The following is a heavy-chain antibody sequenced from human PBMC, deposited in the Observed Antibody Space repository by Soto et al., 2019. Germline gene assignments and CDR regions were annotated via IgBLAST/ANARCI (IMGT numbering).Heavy chain of an antibody. J-gene: IGHJ5*02. CDR1: GYTFTRYT. CDR2: INPDNGKT. Sequence: QVQLVQSGAEVKKPGASVKISCKASGYTFTRYTMNWGRQAPGQRLEWMGWINPDNGKTKSSQKFQDRVIITRDTSASTAYIDLSSLRSEDTAVYYCARGIATGQRDPWGQGTLVTVSS. CDR3: ARGIATGQRDP. D-gene: IGHD2-15*01. V-gene: IGHV1-3*01.